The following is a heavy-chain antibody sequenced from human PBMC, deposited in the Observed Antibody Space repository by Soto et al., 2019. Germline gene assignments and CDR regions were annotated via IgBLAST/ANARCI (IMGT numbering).Heavy chain of an antibody. V-gene: IGHV1-69*12. D-gene: IGHD3-16*01. Sequence: QVQLVQSGAEVKKPGSSVKVSCKASGGTFSSYAISWVRQAPGQGLEWMGGIIPIFGTANYAQKFQGRVTITADESTSTAYRELSSLRSEDTAVYYCSGLGYSYYGMDVWGQGTTVTVSS. CDR3: SGLGYSYYGMDV. CDR1: GGTFSSYA. CDR2: IIPIFGTA. J-gene: IGHJ6*02.